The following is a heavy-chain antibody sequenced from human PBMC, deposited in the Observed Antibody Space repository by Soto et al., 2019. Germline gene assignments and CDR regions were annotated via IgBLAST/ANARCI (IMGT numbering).Heavy chain of an antibody. CDR2: IYYTGTT. Sequence: PSETLSLTCTVCGGSMSSGDYYWSWIRHPPGKGLEWIVYIYYTGTTYYNPSLKSRVTISVDTSNNQFSLKLTSVTAADTAVYYCARDRPYEAKSYYYGMGVWGQGTTVTVSS. CDR1: GGSMSSGDYY. CDR3: ARDRPYEAKSYYYGMGV. J-gene: IGHJ6*02. V-gene: IGHV4-30-4*01. D-gene: IGHD5-12*01.